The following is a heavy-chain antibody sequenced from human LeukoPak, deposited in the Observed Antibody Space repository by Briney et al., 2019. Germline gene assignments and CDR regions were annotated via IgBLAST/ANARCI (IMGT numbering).Heavy chain of an antibody. CDR3: AKDYGSGSGTFEAFDI. CDR1: GFTFDDYA. CDR2: ISWNSGSI. D-gene: IGHD1-26*01. J-gene: IGHJ3*02. V-gene: IGHV3-9*03. Sequence: PVGSLRLSCAASGFTFDDYAMHWVRQAPGKGLEWVSGISWNSGSIGYADSVKGRFTISRDNAKNSLYLQMNSLRAEDMALYYCAKDYGSGSGTFEAFDIWGQGTMVTVSS.